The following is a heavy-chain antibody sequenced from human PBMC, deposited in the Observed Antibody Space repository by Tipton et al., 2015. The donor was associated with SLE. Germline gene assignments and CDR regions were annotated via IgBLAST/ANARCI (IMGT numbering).Heavy chain of an antibody. J-gene: IGHJ4*02. CDR3: ARERLYSSSNWYHFDY. Sequence: TLSLTCTVSGGSISSRSYYWGWISQPPGKGLEWIGSIYYRGATYYNPSLKSRVTIAVDTSKNQVFLSLNSVTAADTAVYYCARERLYSSSNWYHFDYWGQGALVTVSS. CDR2: IYYRGAT. V-gene: IGHV4-39*07. CDR1: GGSISSRSYY. D-gene: IGHD6-13*01.